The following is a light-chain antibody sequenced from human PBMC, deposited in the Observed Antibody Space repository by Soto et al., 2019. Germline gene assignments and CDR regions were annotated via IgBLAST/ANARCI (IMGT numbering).Light chain of an antibody. V-gene: IGKV3-11*01. J-gene: IGKJ1*01. Sequence: EIVLTQSPATLSLSPGERATLSCRASQSVSHYLAWYQQKPGQAPRLLIYDASNRATGIPARFSGSGSGTDLTLTINRLEPEDFAVYFCQQRSTWPWTFGQGTKVEIK. CDR3: QQRSTWPWT. CDR2: DAS. CDR1: QSVSHY.